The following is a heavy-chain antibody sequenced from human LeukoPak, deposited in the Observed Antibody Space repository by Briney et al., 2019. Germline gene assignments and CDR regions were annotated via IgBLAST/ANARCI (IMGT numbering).Heavy chain of an antibody. CDR1: GGSVSSGSYY. CDR3: ARSLSVAGLT. Sequence: SETLSLTCTVSGGSVSSGSYYWSWIRQSPGKGLEWIGSIYKSGSTFYNPSLKSRVIISVDTSRNQFSLKLNSVSAADTAVYYCARSLSVAGLTWGQGTLVAVSS. J-gene: IGHJ5*02. D-gene: IGHD6-19*01. CDR2: IYKSGST. V-gene: IGHV4-39*01.